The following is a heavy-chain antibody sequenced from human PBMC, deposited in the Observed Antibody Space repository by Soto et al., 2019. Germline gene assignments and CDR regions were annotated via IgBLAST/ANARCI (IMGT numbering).Heavy chain of an antibody. V-gene: IGHV3-23*01. D-gene: IGHD6-6*01. CDR3: AKRSSSSTFDY. Sequence: GGSLRLSCAASEFTFSSYAMSCVRQAPGKGLEWVSVISGSDDSTYYADSVKGRFTISRDNSKNTLYLQMNSLRAEDTAVYYCAKRSSSSTFDYWGQGTLVTVSS. CDR2: ISGSDDST. CDR1: EFTFSSYA. J-gene: IGHJ4*02.